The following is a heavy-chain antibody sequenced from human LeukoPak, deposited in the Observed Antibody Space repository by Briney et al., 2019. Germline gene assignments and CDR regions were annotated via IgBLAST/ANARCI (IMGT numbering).Heavy chain of an antibody. Sequence: GGSLRLSCAASAFTFSSFGMHWVRQAPGKGLEWVAVIWYDGSNKYYADSVEGRFTISRDNSKNTLYLQMNSLRVEDTAVYYCARDRETWYFDFWGQGTLVTVSS. V-gene: IGHV3-33*08. CDR1: AFTFSSFG. CDR3: ARDRETWYFDF. J-gene: IGHJ4*02. CDR2: IWYDGSNK.